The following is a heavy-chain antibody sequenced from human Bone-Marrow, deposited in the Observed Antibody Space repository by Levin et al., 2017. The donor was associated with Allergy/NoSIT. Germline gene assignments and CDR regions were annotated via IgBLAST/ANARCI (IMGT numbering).Heavy chain of an antibody. CDR2: IRNQTSKYAT. D-gene: IGHD6-13*01. Sequence: QPGGSLRLSCVASGFTFSGSSMHWVRQASGKGPEWIGRIRNQTSKYATAYAASVKGRFTISRDDSRNTAFLQMNSLKTEDTAIYDCASSIATAEWGQGTQVTVSS. CDR3: ASSIATAE. CDR1: GFTFSGSS. J-gene: IGHJ4*02. V-gene: IGHV3-73*01.